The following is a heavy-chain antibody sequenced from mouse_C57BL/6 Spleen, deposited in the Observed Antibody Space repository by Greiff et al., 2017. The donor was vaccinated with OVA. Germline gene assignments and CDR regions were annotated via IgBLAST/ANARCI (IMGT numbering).Heavy chain of an antibody. CDR3: ARRRYGYDENYFDY. J-gene: IGHJ2*01. D-gene: IGHD2-2*01. Sequence: EVKLVESGGGLVKPGGSLKLSCAASGFTFSDYGMHWVRQAPEKGLEWVAYISSGSSTIYYADTVKGRFTISRDNAKNTLFLQMTSLRSEDTAMYYCARRRYGYDENYFDYWGQVTTLTVSS. V-gene: IGHV5-17*01. CDR1: GFTFSDYG. CDR2: ISSGSSTI.